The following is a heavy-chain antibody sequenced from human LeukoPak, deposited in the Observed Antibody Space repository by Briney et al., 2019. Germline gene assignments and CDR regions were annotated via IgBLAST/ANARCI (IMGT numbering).Heavy chain of an antibody. Sequence: SQTLSLTCTVSGGSISSGSYYWSWIRQPAGKGLEWIGRIYTSGSTKYNPSLKSRVTISIDTSKNQFSLKLSFVTAADTAVYYCARLEADSTSWYVNYWGQGTLVTVSS. CDR2: IYTSGST. D-gene: IGHD6-13*01. J-gene: IGHJ4*02. CDR3: ARLEADSTSWYVNY. V-gene: IGHV4-61*02. CDR1: GGSISSGSYY.